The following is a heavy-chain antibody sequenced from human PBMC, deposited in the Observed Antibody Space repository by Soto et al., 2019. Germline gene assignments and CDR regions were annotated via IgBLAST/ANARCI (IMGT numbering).Heavy chain of an antibody. J-gene: IGHJ4*02. Sequence: PGGSLRLSCAASGITFSNYWMTWVRQAPGKGLEWVANIKQDGSEKYYVDSVKGRFTISRDNSKNTLYLLMNSPRAEDTSVYYYARDNLVVPHRVIDYWGQGTMVTVS. CDR2: IKQDGSEK. V-gene: IGHV3-7*01. D-gene: IGHD2-2*01. CDR1: GITFSNYW. CDR3: ARDNLVVPHRVIDY.